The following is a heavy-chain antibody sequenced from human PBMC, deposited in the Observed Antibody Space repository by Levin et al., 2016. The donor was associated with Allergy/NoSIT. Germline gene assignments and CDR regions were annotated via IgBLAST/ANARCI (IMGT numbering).Heavy chain of an antibody. J-gene: IGHJ4*02. Sequence: GESLKISCAASGFIVSNYWMHWVRQAPGKGLAWVSRMNIDGSTTNYAGSVRGRFTISRDNAKNMLYLHMNSLRAEDTAVYYCVRDAYGPEDSWGQGTLVSVSS. V-gene: IGHV3-74*01. CDR2: MNIDGSTT. CDR3: VRDAYGPEDS. CDR1: GFIVSNYW. D-gene: IGHD4-17*01.